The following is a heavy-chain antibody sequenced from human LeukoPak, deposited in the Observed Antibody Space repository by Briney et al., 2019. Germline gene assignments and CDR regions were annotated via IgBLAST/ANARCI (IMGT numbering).Heavy chain of an antibody. J-gene: IGHJ3*02. D-gene: IGHD3-9*01. Sequence: GASVKVSCKASGGTFSSYAITWVRQAPGQGLEWMGGIIPVFGAANYAQKFQGRVTMTADESTSTAYMELRSLRSDDTAVYYCAREYYDILTGYYPDAFDIWGQGTMVTVSS. V-gene: IGHV1-69*13. CDR2: IIPVFGAA. CDR3: AREYYDILTGYYPDAFDI. CDR1: GGTFSSYA.